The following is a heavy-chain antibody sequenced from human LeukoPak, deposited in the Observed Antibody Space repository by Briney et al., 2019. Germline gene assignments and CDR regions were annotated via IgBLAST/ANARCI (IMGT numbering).Heavy chain of an antibody. V-gene: IGHV3-23*01. J-gene: IGHJ4*02. D-gene: IGHD4-17*01. CDR2: LSGSGYNT. Sequence: GGSLRLSCAASGFTFSSHALSWVRQAPGKGLEWVSSLSGSGYNTYYADSVKGRFTISRDNSKNTVYLQMNSLRAEDTAVYYCARGYGDLRGGDYWGQGTLVTVSS. CDR3: ARGYGDLRGGDY. CDR1: GFTFSSHA.